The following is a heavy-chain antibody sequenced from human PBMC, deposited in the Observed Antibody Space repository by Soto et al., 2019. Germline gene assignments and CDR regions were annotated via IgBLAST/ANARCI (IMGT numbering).Heavy chain of an antibody. CDR1: GGSISSYY. CDR3: ARDRIAAAGDYYYYGMGV. J-gene: IGHJ6*02. Sequence: PSETLSLTCTVSGGSISSYYWSWIRQPPGKGLEWIGYIYYSGSTNYNPSLKSRVTISVDTSKNQFSLKLSSVTAADTAVYYCARDRIAAAGDYYYYGMGVWGQGTTVTVSS. D-gene: IGHD6-13*01. V-gene: IGHV4-59*01. CDR2: IYYSGST.